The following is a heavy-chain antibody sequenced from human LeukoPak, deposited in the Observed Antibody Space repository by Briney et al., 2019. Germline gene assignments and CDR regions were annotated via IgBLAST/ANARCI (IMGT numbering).Heavy chain of an antibody. CDR2: INHSGST. V-gene: IGHV4-34*01. CDR1: GGSFSGYY. CDR3: AFSSSLNY. J-gene: IGHJ4*02. Sequence: SETLSLTCAVYGGSFSGYYWSWIRQPPGKGPEWIGEINHSGSTNYNPSLKSRVTISVDTSKNQFSLKLSSVTAADTAVYYCAFSSSLNYWGQGTLVTVSS. D-gene: IGHD6-6*01.